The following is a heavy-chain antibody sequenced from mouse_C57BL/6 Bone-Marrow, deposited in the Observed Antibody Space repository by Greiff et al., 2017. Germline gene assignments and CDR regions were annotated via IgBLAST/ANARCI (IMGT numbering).Heavy chain of an antibody. V-gene: IGHV1-81*01. CDR3: ASWDEGC. Sequence: VQLQQSGAELARPGASVKLSCKASGYTFTSYGISWVKQRTGQGLEWIGEIYPRSGNTYYNEKFKGKATLTADKSSSTAYMELRSLTSEDSAVYFCASWDEGCWGQGTTLTVSS. CDR1: GYTFTSYG. J-gene: IGHJ2*01. D-gene: IGHD4-1*01. CDR2: IYPRSGNT.